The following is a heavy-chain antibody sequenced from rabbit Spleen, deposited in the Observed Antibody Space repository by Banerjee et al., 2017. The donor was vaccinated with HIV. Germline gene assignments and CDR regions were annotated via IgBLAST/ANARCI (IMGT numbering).Heavy chain of an antibody. CDR3: ARLNDGGKYYTL. CDR2: IYSGSAGYT. J-gene: IGHJ3*01. Sequence: QEQLLESGGGLVKPEGSLKLSCTASGFSFSSSHWICWVRQAPGKGLEWIACIYSGSAGYTDYATWAKGRFTISRTSSTTVTLQLNSLTAADTATYFCARLNDGGKYYTLWGQGTLVTVS. D-gene: IGHD8-1*01. V-gene: IGHV1S45*01. CDR1: GFSFSSSHW.